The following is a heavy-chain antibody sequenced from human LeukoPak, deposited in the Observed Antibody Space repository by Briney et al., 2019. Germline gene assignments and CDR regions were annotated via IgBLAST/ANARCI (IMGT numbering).Heavy chain of an antibody. V-gene: IGHV3-21*01. CDR2: ISSSSSYI. Sequence: GGSLRLSCAASGSTFSSYNMNWVRQAPGKGLEWVSSISSSSSYIYYTDSVKGRFTISRDNAKNSLYLQMNSLRAEDTAVYYCARVTLTGYYAFDYWGQGTLVTVSS. CDR3: ARVTLTGYYAFDY. D-gene: IGHD3-9*01. J-gene: IGHJ4*02. CDR1: GSTFSSYN.